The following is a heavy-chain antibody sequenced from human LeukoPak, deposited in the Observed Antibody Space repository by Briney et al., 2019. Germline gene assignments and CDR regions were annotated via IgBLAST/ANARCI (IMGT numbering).Heavy chain of an antibody. D-gene: IGHD6-6*01. J-gene: IGHJ5*02. Sequence: ASVKVSCKASGYTFTGYYMHWVRQAPGQGLEWMGWISGNNGNTNYAQKLQGRVTMTTDTSTSTAYMELRSLRSDDTAVYYCAREGQQLGAWSDPWGQGTLVTVSS. CDR2: ISGNNGNT. CDR3: AREGQQLGAWSDP. V-gene: IGHV1-18*04. CDR1: GYTFTGYY.